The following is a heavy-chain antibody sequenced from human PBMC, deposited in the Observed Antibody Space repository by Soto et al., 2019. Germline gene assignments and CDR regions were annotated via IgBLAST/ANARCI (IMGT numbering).Heavy chain of an antibody. CDR1: GFTFSSYS. J-gene: IGHJ6*03. V-gene: IGHV3-21*01. CDR3: ARVPAELLEIYYMDV. CDR2: ISSSSSYI. Sequence: PGGSLRLSCAASGFTFSSYSMNWVRQAPGKGLDWVSSISSSSSYIYYADSVKGRFTISRDNAKNSLYLQMNSLRAEDTAVYYCARVPAELLEIYYMDVWGKGTTVTVSS. D-gene: IGHD2-2*01.